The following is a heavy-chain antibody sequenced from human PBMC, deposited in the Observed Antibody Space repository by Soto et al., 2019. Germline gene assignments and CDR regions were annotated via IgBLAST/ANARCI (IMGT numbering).Heavy chain of an antibody. Sequence: EPLSLTCNVSGGSMRSYYWTWLRQSPGKGLEWIGNIFYSGNTNLNPSLRSRLSMSVDTSKNKFSLMLNSVTAADTAVYYCARDSRCCGMDVWGQGTTVTVS. CDR1: GGSMRSYY. V-gene: IGHV4-59*01. CDR3: ARDSRCCGMDV. CDR2: IFYSGNT. J-gene: IGHJ6*02.